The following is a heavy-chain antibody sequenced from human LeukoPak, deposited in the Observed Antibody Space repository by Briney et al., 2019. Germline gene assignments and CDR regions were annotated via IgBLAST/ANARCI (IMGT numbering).Heavy chain of an antibody. J-gene: IGHJ4*02. Sequence: SQTLSLTCTVSGGSISSGGYYWSWIRQHPGKGLEWIGYIYYSGSAYYNPSLKSRLTISIDTSKNQLSLRLSSVTAADTAVYYCARGGLRFFDYWGQGTLVTVSS. V-gene: IGHV4-31*03. D-gene: IGHD4-17*01. CDR1: GGSISSGGYY. CDR3: ARGGLRFFDY. CDR2: IYYSGSA.